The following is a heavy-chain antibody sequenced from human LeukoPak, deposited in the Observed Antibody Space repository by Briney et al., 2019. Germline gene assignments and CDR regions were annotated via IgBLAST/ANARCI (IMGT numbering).Heavy chain of an antibody. J-gene: IGHJ1*01. CDR3: ARRLLGYCSGGSCYSGYFQH. CDR1: GGSFSGYY. D-gene: IGHD2-15*01. Sequence: SETLSLTCAVYGGSFSGYYWSWIRQPPGKGLEWIGEINHSGSTNSNPSLKSRGTISVDTSKNQFSLKLSSVTAADTAVYYCARRLLGYCSGGSCYSGYFQHWGQGTLVTVSS. V-gene: IGHV4-34*01. CDR2: INHSGST.